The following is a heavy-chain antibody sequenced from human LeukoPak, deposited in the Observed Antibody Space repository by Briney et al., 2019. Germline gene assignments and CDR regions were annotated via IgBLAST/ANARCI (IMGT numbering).Heavy chain of an antibody. Sequence: GGSLRLSCAASGFTFSSYAMSWVRQAPRKGLEWVSAISGSGGSTYYADSVKGRFTISRDNSKNTLYLQMNSLRAEDTAVYYCAKALYSYGTFDYWGQGTLVTVSS. J-gene: IGHJ4*02. CDR3: AKALYSYGTFDY. D-gene: IGHD5-18*01. CDR1: GFTFSSYA. CDR2: ISGSGGST. V-gene: IGHV3-23*01.